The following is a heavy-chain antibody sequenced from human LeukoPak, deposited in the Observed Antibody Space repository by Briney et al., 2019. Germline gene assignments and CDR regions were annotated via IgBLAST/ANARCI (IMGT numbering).Heavy chain of an antibody. V-gene: IGHV3-23*01. J-gene: IGHJ4*02. CDR2: ISGSGGST. CDR1: GFTLSSYA. D-gene: IGHD2-15*01. CDR3: AKAGGKYCSGGSCYYVDY. Sequence: GGSLRLSCAASGFTLSSYAMSWVRQAPGKGLEWVSAISGSGGSTYYADSVKGRFTISRDNSKNTLYLQMNSLRAEDTAVYYCAKAGGKYCSGGSCYYVDYWGQGTLVTVSS.